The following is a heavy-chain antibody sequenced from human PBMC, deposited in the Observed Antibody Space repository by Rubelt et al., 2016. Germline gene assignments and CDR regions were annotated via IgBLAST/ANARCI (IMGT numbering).Heavy chain of an antibody. CDR2: IYYSGST. CDR3: AGVPPIDIVVVPADYGMDV. V-gene: IGHV4-39*07. D-gene: IGHD2-2*01. J-gene: IGHJ6*02. CDR1: GGSISSSSYY. Sequence: QLQLQESGPGLVKPSETLSLTCTVSGGSISSSSYYWGWIRQPPGKGLEWIGSIYYSGSTYYNPSLKSRVTISVDTSKNQFSLKLGSVTGADTAVYYCAGVPPIDIVVVPADYGMDVWGQGTTVTVSS.